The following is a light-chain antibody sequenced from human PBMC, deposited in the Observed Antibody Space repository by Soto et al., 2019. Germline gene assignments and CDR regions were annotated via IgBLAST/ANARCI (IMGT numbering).Light chain of an antibody. CDR2: DAS. J-gene: IGKJ1*01. CDR3: QQRGNWPRTWA. CDR1: QSISID. Sequence: EIVLTQSPVTLSLSPGEGATLSCKASQSISIDLAWYQQKPGQVPRLLIYDASSRATGIPGRFTGSGSGTDFTLTISSREPEDFAVYYCQQRGNWPRTWAFGQGTKVEV. V-gene: IGKV3-11*01.